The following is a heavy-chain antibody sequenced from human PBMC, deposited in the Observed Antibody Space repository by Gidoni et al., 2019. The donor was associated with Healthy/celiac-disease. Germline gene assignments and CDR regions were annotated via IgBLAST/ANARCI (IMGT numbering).Heavy chain of an antibody. V-gene: IGHV3-30-3*01. CDR1: GFTFSSYA. J-gene: IGHJ4*02. D-gene: IGHD4-17*01. Sequence: QVQLVESGGGVVQPGRSLRLSCAASGFTFSSYAMHWVRQAPGKGLEWVAVISYDGSNKYYADSVKGRFTISRDNSKNTLYLQMNSLRAEDTAVYYCARGPAGTVTRGPYYFDYWGQGTLVTVSS. CDR2: ISYDGSNK. CDR3: ARGPAGTVTRGPYYFDY.